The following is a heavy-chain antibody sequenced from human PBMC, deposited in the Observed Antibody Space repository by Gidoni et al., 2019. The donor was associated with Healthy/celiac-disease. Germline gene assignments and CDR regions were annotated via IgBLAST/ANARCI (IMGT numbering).Heavy chain of an antibody. J-gene: IGHJ4*02. CDR1: GYTFTSYD. D-gene: IGHD3-9*01. Sequence: QVQLVQSGAEVKKPGASVKVSCKASGYTFTSYDINWVRQATGQGLEWMGWMNPNSGNTGYAQKFQGRVTMTRNTSISTAYMGLSSLRSEDTAVYYCARGDVLRYFDWPITPSFDYWGQGTLVTVSS. CDR3: ARGDVLRYFDWPITPSFDY. V-gene: IGHV1-8*01. CDR2: MNPNSGNT.